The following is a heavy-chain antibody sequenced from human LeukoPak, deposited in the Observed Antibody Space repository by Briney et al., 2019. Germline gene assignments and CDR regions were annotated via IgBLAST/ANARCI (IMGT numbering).Heavy chain of an antibody. CDR1: GDSISTYY. D-gene: IGHD5/OR15-5a*01. J-gene: IGHJ5*02. Sequence: SETLSLTCIVSGDSISTYYWSWIRQPAGKGLEWIGRIHTCGTPNYNPSLKSRVTMSLDTSRNQFSLKLSFVTAADSAVYYCARDRMSHVSEFDTGGRGNLVTVSS. CDR2: IHTCGTP. CDR3: ARDRMSHVSEFDT. V-gene: IGHV4-4*07.